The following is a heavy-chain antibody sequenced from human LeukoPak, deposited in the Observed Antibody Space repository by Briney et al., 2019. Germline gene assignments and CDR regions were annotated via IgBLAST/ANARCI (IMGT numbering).Heavy chain of an antibody. Sequence: SVKVSCKASGGTFSSYAISWVRQAPGQGLEWMGGIIPIFGTANYAQKFQGRVTITADESTSTAYMELSSLRSEDTAVYYCATDLIRYGDYEGTHFGYWGQGTLVTVSS. D-gene: IGHD4-17*01. V-gene: IGHV1-69*13. CDR2: IIPIFGTA. CDR1: GGTFSSYA. J-gene: IGHJ4*02. CDR3: ATDLIRYGDYEGTHFGY.